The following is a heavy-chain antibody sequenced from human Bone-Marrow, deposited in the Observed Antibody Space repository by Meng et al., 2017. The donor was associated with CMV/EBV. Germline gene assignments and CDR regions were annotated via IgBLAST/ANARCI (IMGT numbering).Heavy chain of an antibody. CDR3: ARDYCSSTSCYLDY. J-gene: IGHJ4*02. CDR1: GFTFSSYS. CDR2: ISSSSSYI. V-gene: IGHV3-21*01. Sequence: GESLKISCSASGFTFSSYSMNWVRQAPGKGLEWVSSISSSSSYIYYADSVKGRFTISRDNAKNSMYLQMNSLRAEETAVHYCARDYCSSTSCYLDYWGQRTLVTVSS. D-gene: IGHD2-2*01.